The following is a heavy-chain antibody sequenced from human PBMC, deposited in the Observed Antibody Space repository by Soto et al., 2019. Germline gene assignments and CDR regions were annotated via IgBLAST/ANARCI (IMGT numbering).Heavy chain of an antibody. CDR2: IIPIFGTT. Sequence: QVQLVQSETEVRKPGSSVKVSCRASGGTFGSNAISWVRQAPGQGLEWMGNIIPIFGTTKNAQNFQGRVTITADESTYTAYMELSSLRSEDTAIYYCAREGYTFGPGAVRGAFDIWGQGTMVTVSS. V-gene: IGHV1-69*15. D-gene: IGHD1-1*01. J-gene: IGHJ3*02. CDR3: AREGYTFGPGAVRGAFDI. CDR1: GGTFGSNA.